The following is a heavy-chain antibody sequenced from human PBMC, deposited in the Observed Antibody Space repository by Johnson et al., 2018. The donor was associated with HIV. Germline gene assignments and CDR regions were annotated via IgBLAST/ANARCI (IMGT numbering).Heavy chain of an antibody. CDR3: ARSVGYYDSSAYYYVDAFDI. CDR1: GFTFDDYG. V-gene: IGHV3-20*04. J-gene: IGHJ3*02. Sequence: VQLVESGGGVVRPGGSLRLSCAASGFTFDDYGMSWVRQGPGKGLEWAPGINWNGGSAGYADSLKGRVTISRDNAKNSLYLQMNSLRAEDTALYYCARSVGYYDSSAYYYVDAFDIWGQGTMVTVSS. CDR2: INWNGGSA. D-gene: IGHD3-22*01.